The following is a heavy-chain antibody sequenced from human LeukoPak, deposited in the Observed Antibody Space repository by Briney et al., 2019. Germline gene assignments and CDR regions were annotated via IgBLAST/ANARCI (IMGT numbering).Heavy chain of an antibody. V-gene: IGHV3-30*01. CDR1: GFTFSSYY. Sequence: GKSLRLSCAASGFTFSSYYMHWVRQAPGKGLEWLSVISADGTKKYYADSVKGRFTVSRDNSMNTLYLQMNSLRTEDTALYYCARGNTDEDYWGQGTLVTVSS. CDR2: ISADGTKK. CDR3: ARGNTDEDY. J-gene: IGHJ4*02. D-gene: IGHD2/OR15-2a*01.